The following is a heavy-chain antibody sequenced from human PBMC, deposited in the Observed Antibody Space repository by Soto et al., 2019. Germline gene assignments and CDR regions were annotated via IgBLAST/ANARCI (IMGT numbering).Heavy chain of an antibody. Sequence: SETLSLTCTASGGSISSGGYYWNWIRQYPGKGLEWIAYIYQSGTPNYNPSLKSRVTISVDTSKNQFSLKLSSVTAADTAVYYCARASNKRGNSYGPDYWGQGTLVTVSS. V-gene: IGHV4-31*03. CDR1: GGSISSGGYY. CDR3: ARASNKRGNSYGPDY. D-gene: IGHD5-18*01. J-gene: IGHJ4*02. CDR2: IYQSGTP.